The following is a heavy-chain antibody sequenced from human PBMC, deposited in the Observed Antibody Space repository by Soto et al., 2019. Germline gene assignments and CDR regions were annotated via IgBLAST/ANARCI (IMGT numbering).Heavy chain of an antibody. CDR2: INAGNGNT. D-gene: IGHD4-17*01. Sequence: VRHAPGQRLEWMGWINAGNGNTKYSQKFQGRVTITRDTSASTAYMELSSLRSEDTAVYYCARDHYGGNSDWGQGTLVTVSS. V-gene: IGHV1-3*01. CDR3: ARDHYGGNSD. J-gene: IGHJ4*02.